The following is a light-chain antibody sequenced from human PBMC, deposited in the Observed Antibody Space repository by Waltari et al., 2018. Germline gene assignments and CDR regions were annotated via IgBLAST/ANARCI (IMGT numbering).Light chain of an antibody. J-gene: IGKJ1*01. Sequence: DIQVTQSPSSLSAAVGDRVSITCRASQSIGNYLNWYQQKPGKAPKLRIYSASSVQSGVPARFSGSGSGTDFTLTITSLQPEDFAIYYCQETYSSPPSTFGQGTKVESK. CDR2: SAS. V-gene: IGKV1-39*01. CDR1: QSIGNY. CDR3: QETYSSPPST.